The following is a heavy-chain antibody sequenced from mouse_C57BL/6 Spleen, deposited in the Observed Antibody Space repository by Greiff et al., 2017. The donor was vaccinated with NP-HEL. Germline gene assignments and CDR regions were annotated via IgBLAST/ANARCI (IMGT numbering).Heavy chain of an antibody. V-gene: IGHV1-5*01. CDR3: TRQITTVDAMDY. J-gene: IGHJ4*01. Sequence: VQLQQSGTVLARPGASVKMSCKTSGYTFTSYWMHWVKQRPGQGLEWIGAIYPGNSDTSYNQKFKGKAKLTAVTSASTAYMELSILTNEASAVYYCTRQITTVDAMDYWGQGTSVTVSS. D-gene: IGHD1-1*01. CDR2: IYPGNSDT. CDR1: GYTFTSYW.